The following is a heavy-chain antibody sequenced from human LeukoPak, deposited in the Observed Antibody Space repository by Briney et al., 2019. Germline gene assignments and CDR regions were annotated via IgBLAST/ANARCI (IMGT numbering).Heavy chain of an antibody. Sequence: QPGGSLRLSCAASGFTVSSYSMNWVRQAPGKGLEWVSYISSSSTIYYADSVKGRFTISRDNAKNSLYLQMNSLRDEDTAVYYCARAFGLTDYWGQGTLVTVSS. CDR3: ARAFGLTDY. CDR1: GFTVSSYS. CDR2: ISSSSTI. D-gene: IGHD3/OR15-3a*01. J-gene: IGHJ4*02. V-gene: IGHV3-48*02.